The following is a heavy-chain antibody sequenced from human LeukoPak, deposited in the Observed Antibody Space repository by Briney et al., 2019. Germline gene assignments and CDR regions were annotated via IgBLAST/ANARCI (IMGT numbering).Heavy chain of an antibody. CDR1: GYTFTGYY. V-gene: IGHV1-2*02. J-gene: IGHJ4*02. D-gene: IGHD3-9*01. CDR2: INLNSGGT. CDR3: ARSPDILAGENFDY. Sequence: ASVKVSCKASGYTFTGYYMHWVRQAPGQGLEWMGWINLNSGGTNYAQKFQGRVTMTRDTSISTAYMELSRLRSGDTAVYYCARSPDILAGENFDYWGQGTLVTVSS.